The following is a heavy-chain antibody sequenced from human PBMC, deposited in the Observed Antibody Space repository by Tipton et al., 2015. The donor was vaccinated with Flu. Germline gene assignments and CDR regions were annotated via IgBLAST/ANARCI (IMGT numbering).Heavy chain of an antibody. Sequence: QLVQSGAEVKKPGASVKVSCKASGYTFTSYGISWVRQAPGQGLEWMGWISAYNGNTNYAQKLQGRVTMTTDTSTSTAYMELRSLGSDDTAVYYCARVADPSSGWYGGWGGYYYGMDVWGQGTTVTVSS. J-gene: IGHJ6*02. CDR1: GYTFTSYG. D-gene: IGHD6-19*01. CDR2: ISAYNGNT. V-gene: IGHV1-18*01. CDR3: ARVADPSSGWYGGWGGYYYGMDV.